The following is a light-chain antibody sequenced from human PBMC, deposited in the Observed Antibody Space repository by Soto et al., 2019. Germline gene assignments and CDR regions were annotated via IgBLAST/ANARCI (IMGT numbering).Light chain of an antibody. CDR1: QSISSL. CDR3: QQLNYYPLT. V-gene: IGKV1-9*01. Sequence: ERVPFTCLASQSISSLLAWYQQKPGKAPKLLIYAASTLQSGVPSRFSGSGSGTEFTLTITSVQPEDFATYYCQQLNYYPLTFGGGTKVDIK. CDR2: AAS. J-gene: IGKJ4*01.